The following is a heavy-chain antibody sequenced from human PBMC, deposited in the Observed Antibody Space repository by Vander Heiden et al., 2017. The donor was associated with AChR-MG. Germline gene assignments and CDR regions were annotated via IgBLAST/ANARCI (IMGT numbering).Heavy chain of an antibody. CDR3: AHARGYDFWSGYYNSLGESFYGLDV. J-gene: IGHJ6*02. CDR1: GFSLSTRGMG. Sequence: QITLKESGPTLVKPTQTLTLTCTFSGFSLSTRGMGVGWIRQPPGKALEWLALIYWDDDKTYSPSLKSRLTITKDTSKNQVVLIMTNMDPVDTATYYCAHARGYDFWSGYYNSLGESFYGLDVWGQGTTVTVSS. V-gene: IGHV2-5*02. CDR2: IYWDDDK. D-gene: IGHD3-3*01.